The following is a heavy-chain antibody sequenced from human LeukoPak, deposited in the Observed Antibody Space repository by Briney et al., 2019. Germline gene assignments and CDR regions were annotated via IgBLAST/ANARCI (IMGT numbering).Heavy chain of an antibody. V-gene: IGHV3-20*04. J-gene: IGHJ4*02. CDR2: INLNGGST. CDR3: ARDPWGIASSRLFDY. D-gene: IGHD6-13*01. Sequence: GGSLRLSCAASGFTFDDYGMSWVRQAPGKGLEWVSGINLNGGSTGYADSVKGQFTISRDNARNSLYLQMNSLRAEDTALYYCARDPWGIASSRLFDYWGQGTLVTVSS. CDR1: GFTFDDYG.